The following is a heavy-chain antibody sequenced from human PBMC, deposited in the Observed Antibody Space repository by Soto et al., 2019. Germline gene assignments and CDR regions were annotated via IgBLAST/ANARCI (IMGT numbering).Heavy chain of an antibody. CDR2: IKSKTDGGTT. J-gene: IGHJ4*02. D-gene: IGHD3-3*01. Sequence: GGSLRLSCAASGFTFSNAWMSWVRQAPGKGLEWVGRIKSKTDGGTTDYAAPVKGRFTISRDDSKNTLYLQMNSLKTEDTAVYYCTTLGDFWSGPGTRDYWGQGTLVTVSS. CDR3: TTLGDFWSGPGTRDY. CDR1: GFTFSNAW. V-gene: IGHV3-15*01.